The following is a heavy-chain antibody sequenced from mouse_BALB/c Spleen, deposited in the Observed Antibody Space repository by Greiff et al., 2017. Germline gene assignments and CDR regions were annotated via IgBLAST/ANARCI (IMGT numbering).Heavy chain of an antibody. Sequence: EVQLQQSGAELVKPGASVKLSCTASGFNIKDTYMHWVKQRPEQGLEWIGRIDPANGNTKYDPKFQGKATITADTSSNTAYLQLSSLTSEDTAVYYCARDYYGSSGDYAMDYWGQGTSVTVSS. V-gene: IGHV14-3*02. CDR1: GFNIKDTY. CDR2: IDPANGNT. D-gene: IGHD1-1*01. J-gene: IGHJ4*01. CDR3: ARDYYGSSGDYAMDY.